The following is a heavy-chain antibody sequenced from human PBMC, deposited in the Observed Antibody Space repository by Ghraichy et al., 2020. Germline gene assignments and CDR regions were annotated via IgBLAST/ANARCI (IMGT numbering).Heavy chain of an antibody. CDR2: ISGSGHDT. CDR3: AKAGILRYSWFDP. D-gene: IGHD3-9*01. V-gene: IGHV3-23*01. Sequence: GESLNISCAVSGFIFSNYAMSWVRQAPGKGLEWVSGISGSGHDTYYPDSVKGRFTISRDNSKNTLYLQMNSLRAVDTAVYYCAKAGILRYSWFDPWGQRTLVSVSS. J-gene: IGHJ5*02. CDR1: GFIFSNYA.